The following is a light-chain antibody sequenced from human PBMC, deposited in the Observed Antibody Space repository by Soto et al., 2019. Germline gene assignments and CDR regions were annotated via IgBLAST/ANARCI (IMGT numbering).Light chain of an antibody. CDR1: QTISSNY. CDR3: QQYNNWPRT. J-gene: IGKJ1*01. Sequence: PGERATLSCRASQTISSNYFAWYQQKPGQAPRLLIYGISTRATGIPARFSGSGSGTEFTLTISSLQSEDFAVYYCQQYNNWPRTFGQGTKVEIK. V-gene: IGKV3-15*01. CDR2: GIS.